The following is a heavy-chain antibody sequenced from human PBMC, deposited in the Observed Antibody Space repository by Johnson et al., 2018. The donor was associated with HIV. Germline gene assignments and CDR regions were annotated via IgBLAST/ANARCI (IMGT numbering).Heavy chain of an antibody. D-gene: IGHD2/OR15-2a*01. CDR2: IRNKANSTTP. Sequence: VQLVESGGGLVLPGGSLRLSCAVSGFTFTNQYMAWVRQAPGKGLEWVGRIRNKANSTTPEYAASVKDKFTIVRANYKNSLYLQMNSLRAEDTAVYYCAKGNKSLPDAFDIWGQGTMVTVSS. CDR1: GFTFTNQY. J-gene: IGHJ3*02. V-gene: IGHV3-72*01. CDR3: AKGNKSLPDAFDI.